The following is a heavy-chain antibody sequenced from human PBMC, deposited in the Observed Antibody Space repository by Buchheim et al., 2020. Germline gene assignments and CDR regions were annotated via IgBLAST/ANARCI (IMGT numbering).Heavy chain of an antibody. CDR3: AKSGADIAAAGTVLWFDP. Sequence: EVQLLESGGGLVQPGGSLRLSCAASGFTFSSYAMSWVCQAPGKGLEWVSAISGSGGSTYYADSVKGRFTISRDNSKNTLYLQMNSLRAEDTAVYYCAKSGADIAAAGTVLWFDPWGQGTL. D-gene: IGHD6-13*01. V-gene: IGHV3-23*01. CDR1: GFTFSSYA. CDR2: ISGSGGST. J-gene: IGHJ5*02.